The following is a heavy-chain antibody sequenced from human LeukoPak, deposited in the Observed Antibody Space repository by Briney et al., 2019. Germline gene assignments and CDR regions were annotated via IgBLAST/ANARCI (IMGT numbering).Heavy chain of an antibody. D-gene: IGHD3-22*01. V-gene: IGHV3-23*01. CDR2: ISGSGGST. CDR3: ANLHRGWLPHSYFDY. Sequence: GGSLRLSCAASGFTFSSYAMSWVRQAPGKELEWVSAISGSGGSTYYADSVKGRFTISRDNSKNTLYLQMNSLRAEDTAVYYCANLHRGWLPHSYFDYWGQGTLVTVSS. J-gene: IGHJ4*02. CDR1: GFTFSSYA.